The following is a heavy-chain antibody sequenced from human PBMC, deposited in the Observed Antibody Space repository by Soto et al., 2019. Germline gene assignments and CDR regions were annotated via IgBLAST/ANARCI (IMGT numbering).Heavy chain of an antibody. CDR3: ARDPGYSGYKGDY. D-gene: IGHD5-12*01. V-gene: IGHV3-21*01. J-gene: IGHJ4*02. CDR1: GFTFSSYS. Sequence: GGSLRLSCAASGFTFSSYSMNWVRQAPGKGLEWVSSISSSSSYIYYADSVKGRFTISRDNAKNSLYLQMNSLRAEDTAVYYCARDPGYSGYKGDYWGQGTLVTVSS. CDR2: ISSSSSYI.